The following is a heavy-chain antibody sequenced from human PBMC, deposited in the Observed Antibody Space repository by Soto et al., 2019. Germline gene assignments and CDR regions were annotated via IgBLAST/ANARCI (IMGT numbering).Heavy chain of an antibody. CDR3: ARATYNSSGYYSGDHFDY. Sequence: GGSLRLSCAASGFTFSSYGMHWIRQAPGKGLEWVAVIWYDGSNKYYADSVKGRFTISRDNSKNTLYLQMNSLRAEDTAVYYCARATYNSSGYYSGDHFDYWGQGTLVTVSS. CDR1: GFTFSSYG. J-gene: IGHJ4*02. V-gene: IGHV3-33*01. CDR2: IWYDGSNK. D-gene: IGHD3-22*01.